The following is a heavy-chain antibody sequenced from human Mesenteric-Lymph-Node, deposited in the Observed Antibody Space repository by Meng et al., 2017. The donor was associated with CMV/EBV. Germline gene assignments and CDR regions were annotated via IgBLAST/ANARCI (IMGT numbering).Heavy chain of an antibody. D-gene: IGHD3-3*01. CDR2: IYSGSSGT. CDR1: KFTFSNYA. Sequence: LSSAASKFTFSNYAMSWVRQAPGKGLEWVSVIYSGSSGTYYADSVKGRFTISRDNSKNTLYLQMNSLRADDTAVYYCVRGSGFRLDYWGRGPLVTVSS. J-gene: IGHJ4*01. CDR3: VRGSGFRLDY. V-gene: IGHV3-23*03.